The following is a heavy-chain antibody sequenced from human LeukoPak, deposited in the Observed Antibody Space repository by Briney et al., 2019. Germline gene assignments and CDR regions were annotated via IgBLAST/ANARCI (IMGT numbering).Heavy chain of an antibody. J-gene: IGHJ4*02. V-gene: IGHV4-39*07. Sequence: SSETLSLTCTVSGVSISSSSYYWGWIRKPPGKGLEWIGSIYYSGSTYYNPSLKSRVTISVDTSKNQFSLKLSSVTAADTAVYYCAREPPSPGYSSSWYWDYWGQGTLVTVSS. CDR1: GVSISSSSYY. CDR2: IYYSGST. CDR3: AREPPSPGYSSSWYWDY. D-gene: IGHD6-13*01.